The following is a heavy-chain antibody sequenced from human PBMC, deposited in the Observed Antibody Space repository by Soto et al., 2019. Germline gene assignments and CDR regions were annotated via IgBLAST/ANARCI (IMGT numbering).Heavy chain of an antibody. CDR3: AKGDGEWGFSRDLHLPHYEFVP. V-gene: IGHV3-30*18. Sequence: GGSLRLSCAASGFTFSSYGMHWVRQAPGKGLEWVAVISYDGSNKYYADSVKGRFTISRDNSKNTLYLQMNSLRAEDTAVYYCAKGDGEWGFSRDLHLPHYEFVPWAQ. CDR1: GFTFSSYG. CDR2: ISYDGSNK. D-gene: IGHD3-3*01. J-gene: IGHJ5*02.